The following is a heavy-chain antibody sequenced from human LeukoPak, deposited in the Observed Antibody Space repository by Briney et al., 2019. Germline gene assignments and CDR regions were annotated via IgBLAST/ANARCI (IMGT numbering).Heavy chain of an antibody. D-gene: IGHD3-10*01. CDR3: AKALGFGESPYWFFDL. J-gene: IGHJ2*01. Sequence: GGSLLLSCSSSGFTFSSYAMSWVRQAPGKGLEWVSAISASGASTHYTDSVKGRFTISRDKSKNTLFLQMNSLRGDDTAVYYCAKALGFGESPYWFFDLWGRGTLVTVSS. CDR1: GFTFSSYA. V-gene: IGHV3-23*01. CDR2: ISASGAST.